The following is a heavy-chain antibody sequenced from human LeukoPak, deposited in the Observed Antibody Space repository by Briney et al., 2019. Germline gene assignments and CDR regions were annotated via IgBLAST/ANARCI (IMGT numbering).Heavy chain of an antibody. V-gene: IGHV3-53*01. D-gene: IGHD1-26*01. CDR1: GFTFSDNY. CDR2: IYNTGAT. J-gene: IGHJ3*02. CDR3: ARIEWERLGRAFDI. Sequence: GGSLRLSCAASGFTFSDNYMTWVRQPPGKGLEWVSSIYNTGATHYAESVKGRFTISRDNSKNTLFLQMNSLRAEDMAVYYCARIEWERLGRAFDIWGQGTMVTVSS.